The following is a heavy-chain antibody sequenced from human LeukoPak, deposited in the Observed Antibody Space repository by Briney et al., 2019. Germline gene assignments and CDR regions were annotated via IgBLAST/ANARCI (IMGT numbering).Heavy chain of an antibody. CDR1: GGSISSGGYY. D-gene: IGHD4-17*01. Sequence: PSETLSRTCTVSGGSISSGGYYWSWIRQPPGKGLEWIGEINHRGSTDYNPSLKSRVTISVDTSKNQFSLKLSSVTAADTAVYYWARHGDDYGVDYWGQGTLVTVSS. CDR3: ARHGDDYGVDY. J-gene: IGHJ4*02. V-gene: IGHV4-39*01. CDR2: INHRGST.